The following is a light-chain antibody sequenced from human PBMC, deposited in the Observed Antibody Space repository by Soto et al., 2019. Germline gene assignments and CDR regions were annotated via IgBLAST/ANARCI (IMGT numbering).Light chain of an antibody. CDR2: AAS. J-gene: IGKJ4*01. Sequence: DIQMTQSPSSLSASVGDRVTITCGASRSISSYLNWYQQKPGKAPKLLIYAASSLQSGVPSRFSGSGSGTDFTLTISSLQPEDFATYYCQQSYSTPLTFGGGTKVEIK. CDR3: QQSYSTPLT. CDR1: RSISSY. V-gene: IGKV1-39*01.